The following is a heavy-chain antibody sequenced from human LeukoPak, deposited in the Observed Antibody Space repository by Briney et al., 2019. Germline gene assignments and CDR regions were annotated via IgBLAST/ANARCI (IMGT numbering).Heavy chain of an antibody. Sequence: GGSLRLSCAASGFSFSSYAMSWVRQAPGKGLEWVSAISGSDGSTYYADSVKGRYTISRDNSKSTLYLQMNSLRAEDTAVYCCAKDGVSLTVAGEFDNWGQGTLVTVSS. CDR3: AKDGVSLTVAGEFDN. D-gene: IGHD6-19*01. CDR1: GFSFSSYA. V-gene: IGHV3-23*01. J-gene: IGHJ4*02. CDR2: ISGSDGST.